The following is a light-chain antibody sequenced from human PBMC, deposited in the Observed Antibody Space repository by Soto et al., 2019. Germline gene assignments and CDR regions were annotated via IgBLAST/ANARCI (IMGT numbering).Light chain of an antibody. V-gene: IGLV1-40*01. CDR3: QSYDSSLSNLVV. J-gene: IGLJ2*01. Sequence: QPVLTQPPSVSGAPGQRVTISCTGSSSNTGADYDVHWYQHLPGSAPKLLIYDNNIRPSGVPDRFSGSKSGTSASLAITGLQAEDEGDYYFQSYDSSLSNLVVFGGGTKLTVL. CDR2: DNN. CDR1: SSNTGADYD.